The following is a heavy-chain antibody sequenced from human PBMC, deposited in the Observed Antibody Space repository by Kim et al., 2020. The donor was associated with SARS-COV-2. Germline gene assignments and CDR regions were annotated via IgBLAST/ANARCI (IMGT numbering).Heavy chain of an antibody. J-gene: IGHJ4*02. CDR1: GGSISSGDYY. CDR2: IYYSGST. Sequence: SETLSLTCTVSGGSISSGDYYWSWIRQPPGKGLEWIGYIYYSGSTYYNPSLKSRVTISVDTSKNQFSLKLSSVTAADTAVYYCARSIGGPMVIDYWGQGTLVTVSS. CDR3: ARSIGGPMVIDY. V-gene: IGHV4-30-4*01. D-gene: IGHD5-18*01.